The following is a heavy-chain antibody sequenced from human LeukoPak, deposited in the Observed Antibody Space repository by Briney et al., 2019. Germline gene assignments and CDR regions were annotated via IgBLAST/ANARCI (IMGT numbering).Heavy chain of an antibody. CDR1: GFTFSDYY. Sequence: PGGSLRLSCAASGFTFSDYYMSWIRQAPGKGLEWVSYISSSGSNIYYADSVKGRFTISRDNAKNSLYVQMNSLRAEDTAVYYCATVSNDYGDYRLDYWGQGTLVTVSS. J-gene: IGHJ4*02. D-gene: IGHD4-17*01. CDR3: ATVSNDYGDYRLDY. V-gene: IGHV3-11*01. CDR2: ISSSGSNI.